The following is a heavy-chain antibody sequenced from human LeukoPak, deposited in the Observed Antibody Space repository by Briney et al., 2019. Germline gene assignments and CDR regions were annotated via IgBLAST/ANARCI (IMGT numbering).Heavy chain of an antibody. Sequence: SGGSLRLSCAASGFTFSSYSMNWVREAPGKGLEWVSSISSSSSYIYYADSVKGRFTISRDNAKNSLYLQVNSLRAEDTAVYYCARVSDILTGYPYYYGMDVWGKGTTVTVSS. J-gene: IGHJ6*04. CDR3: ARVSDILTGYPYYYGMDV. CDR1: GFTFSSYS. V-gene: IGHV3-21*01. CDR2: ISSSSSYI. D-gene: IGHD3-9*01.